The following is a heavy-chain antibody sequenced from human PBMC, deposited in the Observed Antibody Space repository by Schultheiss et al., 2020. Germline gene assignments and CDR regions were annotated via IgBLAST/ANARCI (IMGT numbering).Heavy chain of an antibody. D-gene: IGHD3-9*01. V-gene: IGHV4-34*01. J-gene: IGHJ4*02. Sequence: SETLSLTCAVYGGSLSGHYWSWIRQPPGKGLEWIGEINHSGSTNYNPSLKSRVTISVDTSKNQFSLNLTSVTAADTAVYYCERLRRETGYSPADYWGLGTLVTVSS. CDR2: INHSGST. CDR1: GGSLSGHY. CDR3: ERLRRETGYSPADY.